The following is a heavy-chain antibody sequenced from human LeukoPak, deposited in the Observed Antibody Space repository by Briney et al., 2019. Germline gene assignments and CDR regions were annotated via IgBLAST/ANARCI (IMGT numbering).Heavy chain of an antibody. CDR1: GYTFTSYY. J-gene: IGHJ4*02. V-gene: IGHV1-46*01. D-gene: IGHD4-17*01. CDR2: VSPSGAT. CDR3: AKDSGAYGPDY. Sequence: GASVKVSCKASGYTFTSYYMHWVRQAPGQGLEWMGQVSPSGATTYAQKFRGRVIMTRDTSTSTLNMELSDLTSEDTAVYHRAKDSGAYGPDYWGQGTLLTVSS.